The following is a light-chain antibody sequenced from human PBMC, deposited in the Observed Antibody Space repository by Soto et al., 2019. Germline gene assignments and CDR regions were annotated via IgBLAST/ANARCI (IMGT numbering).Light chain of an antibody. Sequence: DIQMPQSPSTLSAPVGDRDSITCRASQSVDSYLAWYQQKPGKAPHLLIYAASTLQSGVPPRFSGSGSGTHGTITISSLKTDDGPMYYGQHCISYSGTFGQGTKVDIK. CDR2: AAS. CDR1: QSVDSY. J-gene: IGKJ1*01. CDR3: QHCISYSGT. V-gene: IGKV1-5*01.